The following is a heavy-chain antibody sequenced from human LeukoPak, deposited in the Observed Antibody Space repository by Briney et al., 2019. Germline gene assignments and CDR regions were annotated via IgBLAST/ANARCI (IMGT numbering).Heavy chain of an antibody. J-gene: IGHJ3*02. CDR1: NVSIDSDFF. D-gene: IGHD5-18*01. Sequence: PSETLSLTCTVSNVSIDSDFFWSWIRQPPGKGLEWIGYVYYSRSPYYNPSLESRVLISVDTSKNQFSLKLNSVTAADTAMYYCARGAGYNLHFVPYTFDIWGQGARVIVSS. CDR3: ARGAGYNLHFVPYTFDI. CDR2: VYYSRSP. V-gene: IGHV4-30-4*01.